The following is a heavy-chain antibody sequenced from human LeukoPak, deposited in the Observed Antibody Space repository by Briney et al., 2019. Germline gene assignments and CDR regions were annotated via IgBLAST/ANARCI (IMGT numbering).Heavy chain of an antibody. CDR1: GFTFSSYS. CDR3: ARSCSGGSPSYYYYMDV. J-gene: IGHJ6*03. CDR2: ISSSSSYI. V-gene: IGHV3-21*01. Sequence: PGGSLRLSCAASGFTFSSYSMNWVRQAPGKGLEWVSSISSSSSYIYYADSVKGRFTISRDNAKNSLYLQMNSLRAEDTAVYYCARSCSGGSPSYYYYMDVWGKGTTVTVSS. D-gene: IGHD2-15*01.